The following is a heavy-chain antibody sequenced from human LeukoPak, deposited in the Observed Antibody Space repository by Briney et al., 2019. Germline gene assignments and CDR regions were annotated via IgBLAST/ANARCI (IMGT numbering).Heavy chain of an antibody. J-gene: IGHJ4*02. CDR1: GFTFSDYY. D-gene: IGHD7-27*01. V-gene: IGHV3-11*04. CDR2: ISSSGSTI. Sequence: GGSLRLSCAASGFTFSDYYMSWIRQAPGKGLEWVSYISSSGSTIYYADSVKGRFTISRDNSKNSLYLQMNSLRTEDTAVYYCVRDGSSWGNFDYWGQGTLVSVSS. CDR3: VRDGSSWGNFDY.